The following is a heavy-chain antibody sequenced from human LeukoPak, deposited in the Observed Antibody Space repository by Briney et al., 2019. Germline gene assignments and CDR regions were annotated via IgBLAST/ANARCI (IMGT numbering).Heavy chain of an antibody. CDR1: RFTFSSYA. J-gene: IGHJ4*02. D-gene: IGHD3-22*01. CDR3: ARTYDSSGYFY. CDR2: ISSNGAST. Sequence: GGSLRLSCAASRFTFSSYAMHWVRQAPGKGLEYVSAISSNGASTYYANSVKGRFTISRDNSKNTLYLQMGSLRAEDMAVYYCARTYDSSGYFYWGQGTLVTVSS. V-gene: IGHV3-64*01.